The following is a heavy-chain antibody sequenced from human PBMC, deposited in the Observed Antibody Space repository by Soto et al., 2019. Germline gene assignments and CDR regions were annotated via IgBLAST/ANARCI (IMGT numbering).Heavy chain of an antibody. J-gene: IGHJ6*02. CDR2: IYHSGST. CDR1: GGSISSSNW. D-gene: IGHD6-13*01. V-gene: IGHV4-4*02. Sequence: QVQLQESGPGLVKPSGTLSLTCAVSGGSISSSNWWSWVRQPPGKGLEWIGEIYHSGSTNYNPSLKSRVTISVDKSKNQFSLKLSSVTAADPAVYYCARDTVLIAPTCYYYGMDVWGQGTTVTVSS. CDR3: ARDTVLIAPTCYYYGMDV.